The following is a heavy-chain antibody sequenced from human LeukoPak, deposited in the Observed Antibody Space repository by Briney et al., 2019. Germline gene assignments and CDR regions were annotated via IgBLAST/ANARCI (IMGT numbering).Heavy chain of an antibody. CDR3: AKDGSLGAFDY. D-gene: IGHD2-15*01. CDR2: ISYDGSNK. V-gene: IGHV3-30*18. CDR1: GYTFSSYG. Sequence: GGSLRLSCAASGYTFSSYGMHWVRQAPGKGLEWVAVISYDGSNKYYADPVKGRFTISRDNSKNTLYLQMNSLRAEDTAVYYCAKDGSLGAFDYWGQGTLVTVSS. J-gene: IGHJ4*02.